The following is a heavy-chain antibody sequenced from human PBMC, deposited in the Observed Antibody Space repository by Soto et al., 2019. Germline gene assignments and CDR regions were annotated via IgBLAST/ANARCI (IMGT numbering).Heavy chain of an antibody. CDR1: GFTFSSYA. J-gene: IGHJ6*02. CDR2: ISGSGGST. Sequence: EVQLLESGGGLVQPGGSLRLSCAASGFTFSSYAMSWVRQAPGKGLEWVSAISGSGGSTYYADSVKGRFTISRDNSKNTLYLQMNSVRAEDTAVYYCAKGTITIFGVVTMSNGMDVWGQGTTVSVSS. V-gene: IGHV3-23*01. D-gene: IGHD3-3*01. CDR3: AKGTITIFGVVTMSNGMDV.